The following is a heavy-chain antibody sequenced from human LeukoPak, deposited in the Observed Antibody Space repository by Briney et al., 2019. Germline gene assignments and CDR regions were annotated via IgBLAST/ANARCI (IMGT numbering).Heavy chain of an antibody. CDR3: ARELDYDILTGYGFDAFDI. V-gene: IGHV3-21*01. Sequence: GGSLRLSCAASGFTFSSYSMNWVRQAPGKGPEWVSSISSSSSYIYYADSVKGRFTISRDNAKNSLYLQMDSLRAEDTAVYYCARELDYDILTGYGFDAFDIWGQGTMVTVSS. CDR2: ISSSSSYI. D-gene: IGHD3-9*01. J-gene: IGHJ3*02. CDR1: GFTFSSYS.